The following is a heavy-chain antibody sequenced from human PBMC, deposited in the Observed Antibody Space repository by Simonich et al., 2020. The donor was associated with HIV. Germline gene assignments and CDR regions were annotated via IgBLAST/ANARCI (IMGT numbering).Heavy chain of an antibody. Sequence: EVQLVESGGGLVQPGGSLTLSCAASGFTFSGYWMHWLRQAPGKGLVGVYRVQRDGFTTTYADSVKGRFTISRDNAKNTRYLQMNSLRAEDTAVYFCARGETSSSWSTFDYWGQGTLVTVSS. J-gene: IGHJ4*02. D-gene: IGHD6-13*01. CDR3: ARGETSSSWSTFDY. CDR2: VQRDGFTT. V-gene: IGHV3-74*01. CDR1: GFTFSGYW.